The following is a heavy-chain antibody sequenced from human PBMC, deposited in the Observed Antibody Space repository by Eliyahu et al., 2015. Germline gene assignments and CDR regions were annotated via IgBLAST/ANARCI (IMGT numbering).Heavy chain of an antibody. CDR2: ISWNSGNV. V-gene: IGHV3-9*01. CDR3: ARVEGGTHFSYFDH. J-gene: IGHJ4*02. D-gene: IGHD1-26*01. Sequence: EVQLVESGGGLVQPGRSLRLXCAASGFTFGDYAMXWVRQAPGKGLXRVAGISWNSGNVVYGDSVKGRFTISRDNARDSLYLQMNSLRXEDTAFYYCARVEGGTHFSYFDHWGQGTLVTVSS. CDR1: GFTFGDYA.